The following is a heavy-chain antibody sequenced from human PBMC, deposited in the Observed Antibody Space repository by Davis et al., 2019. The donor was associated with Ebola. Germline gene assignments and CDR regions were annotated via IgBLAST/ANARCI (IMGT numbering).Heavy chain of an antibody. CDR3: AKDIASELGGFDY. CDR2: ISSSSSYT. CDR1: GFTFSDYY. D-gene: IGHD3-16*01. J-gene: IGHJ4*02. Sequence: GGSLRLSCAASGFTFSDYYMSWIRQAPGKGLEWVSYISSSSSYTNYADSVKGRFTISRDNAKNSLYLQMNSLRAEDTALYYCAKDIASELGGFDYWGQGTLVTVSS. V-gene: IGHV3-11*05.